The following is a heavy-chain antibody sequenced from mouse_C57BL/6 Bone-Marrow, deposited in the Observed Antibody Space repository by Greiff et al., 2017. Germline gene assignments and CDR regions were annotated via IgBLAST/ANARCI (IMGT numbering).Heavy chain of an antibody. D-gene: IGHD1-1*01. V-gene: IGHV6-3*01. CDR2: IRLKSDNYAT. CDR1: GFTFSNYW. Sequence: EVKLEESGGGLVQPGGSMKLSCVASGFTFSNYWMNWVRQSPEKGLEWVAQIRLKSDNYATHYAESVKGRFTISRDDSKSSVYRRMNNLRAEDTGIYCCTAHYGSSSWYFDVWGTGTTVTVSS. J-gene: IGHJ1*03. CDR3: TAHYGSSSWYFDV.